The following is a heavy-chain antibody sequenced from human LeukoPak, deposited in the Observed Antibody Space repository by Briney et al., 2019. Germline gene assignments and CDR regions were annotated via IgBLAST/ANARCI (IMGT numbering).Heavy chain of an antibody. CDR1: GYTFTSYY. D-gene: IGHD5-24*01. CDR3: ARVTLGDGYNAMRN. J-gene: IGHJ4*02. CDR2: INPNSGGT. Sequence: ASVKVSCKASGYTFTSYYMHWVRQAPGQGLEWMGWINPNSGGTNYAQKFQGRVTMTRDTSISTAYMELSRLRSDDTAVYYCARVTLGDGYNAMRNWGQGTLVTVSS. V-gene: IGHV1-2*02.